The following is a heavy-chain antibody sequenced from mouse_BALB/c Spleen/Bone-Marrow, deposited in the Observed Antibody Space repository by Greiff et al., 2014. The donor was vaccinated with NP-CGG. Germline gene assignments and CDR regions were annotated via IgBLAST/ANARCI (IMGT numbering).Heavy chain of an antibody. CDR2: ISTYSGNT. J-gene: IGHJ2*01. V-gene: IGHV1-67*01. CDR3: ARNCYGSADFDF. Sequence: VLLVESGPELVRPGVSVKISCKGSGYKFTDYAMHWVKQSHAKSLEWIGLISTYSGNTHYNQKFKGKATMTVDKSSSTAYMELDRLTSEQSAIDYGARNCYGSADFDFWGQGSPLTASS. D-gene: IGHD1-1*01. CDR1: GYKFTDYA.